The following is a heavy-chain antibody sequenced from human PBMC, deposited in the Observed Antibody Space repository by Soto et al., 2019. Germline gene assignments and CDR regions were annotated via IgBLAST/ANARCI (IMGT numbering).Heavy chain of an antibody. J-gene: IGHJ5*02. CDR3: ARERYISGWCPAWLWFDP. V-gene: IGHV1-2*04. CDR2: INPNSGGT. Sequence: ASVKVSCKACGYTFTGYYMHWVRQAPGQGLEWMGWINPNSGGTNYAQKFQGWVTMTRDTSISTAYMELSRLRSDDTAVYYCARERYISGWCPAWLWFDPWGQGXQVTVYS. CDR1: GYTFTGYY. D-gene: IGHD6-19*01.